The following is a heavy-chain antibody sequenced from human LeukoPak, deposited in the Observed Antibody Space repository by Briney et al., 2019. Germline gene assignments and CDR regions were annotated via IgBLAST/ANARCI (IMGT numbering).Heavy chain of an antibody. D-gene: IGHD5-24*01. CDR3: ARARMATGYSTDAFDL. J-gene: IGHJ3*01. Sequence: PGGSLRLSCAASGFTFSSYGMHWVRQAPGKGLEWVAFIRYDGSNNYYTDSVKGRFTISRDNAKNSLYLQMNSLRAEDTAVYHCARARMATGYSTDAFDLWGQGTMVTVSS. CDR1: GFTFSSYG. V-gene: IGHV3-30*02. CDR2: IRYDGSNN.